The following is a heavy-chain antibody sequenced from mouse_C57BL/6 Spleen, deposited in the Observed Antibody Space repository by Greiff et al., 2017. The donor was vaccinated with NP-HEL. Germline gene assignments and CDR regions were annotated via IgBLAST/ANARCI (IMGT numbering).Heavy chain of an antibody. J-gene: IGHJ2*01. CDR3: ARSPIKRYFDY. CDR1: GYTFTDYY. D-gene: IGHD1-1*01. V-gene: IGHV1-19*01. CDR2: INPYNGGT. Sequence: EVKLVESGPVLVKPGASVKMSCKASGYTFTDYYMNWVKQSHGKSLEWIGVINPYNGGTSYNQKFKGKATLTVDKSSSTAYMELNSLTSEDSAVYYCARSPIKRYFDYWGQGTTLTVSS.